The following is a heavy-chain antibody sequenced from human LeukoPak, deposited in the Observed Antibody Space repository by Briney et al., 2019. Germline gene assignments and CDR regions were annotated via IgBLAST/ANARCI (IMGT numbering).Heavy chain of an antibody. Sequence: GGSLRLSCAASGFTVSNNRLSWVRQALGMGLEWVSTIYSDGNTYYPDSVKGRFTISRDGSKNTLYLQLNSLRTEDTAIYYCVREREGSNSEHWGQGTLVTVSS. CDR1: GFTVSNNR. CDR2: IYSDGNT. V-gene: IGHV3-53*01. D-gene: IGHD1-26*01. CDR3: VREREGSNSEH. J-gene: IGHJ1*01.